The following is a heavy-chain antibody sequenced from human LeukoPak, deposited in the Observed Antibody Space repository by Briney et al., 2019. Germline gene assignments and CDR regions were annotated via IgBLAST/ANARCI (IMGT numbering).Heavy chain of an antibody. CDR3: ARGGWELLGAFDI. D-gene: IGHD1-26*01. V-gene: IGHV1-2*04. CDR2: INPNSGGT. J-gene: IGHJ3*02. Sequence: APVKVSCKASGDTFTGYYMHWVRQAPGQGLEGMGWINPNSGGTNYAQKFQGWVTMTRDTSISTAYMELSRLRSDDTAVYYCARGGWELLGAFDIWGQGTMVTVSS. CDR1: GDTFTGYY.